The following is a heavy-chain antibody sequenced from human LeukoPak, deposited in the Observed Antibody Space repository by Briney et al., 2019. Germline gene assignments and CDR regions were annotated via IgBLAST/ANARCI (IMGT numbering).Heavy chain of an antibody. CDR1: GGSISSSSYY. V-gene: IGHV4-39*01. Sequence: SETLSLTCTVSGGSISSSSYYWGWIRQPPGKGLEWIGSIYYSGSTYYNPSLKSRVTISVDTSKNQFSLKLSSVTAADTAVYYCAGLPDMDYDFWSGGGQHFDYWGQGTLVTVSS. J-gene: IGHJ4*02. CDR3: AGLPDMDYDFWSGGGQHFDY. CDR2: IYYSGST. D-gene: IGHD3-3*01.